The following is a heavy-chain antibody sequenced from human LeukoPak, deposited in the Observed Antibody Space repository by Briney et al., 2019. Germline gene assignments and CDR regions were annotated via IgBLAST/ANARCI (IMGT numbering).Heavy chain of an antibody. CDR1: GFTFSSYG. CDR2: IWYDGSNK. V-gene: IGHV3-33*01. J-gene: IGHJ4*02. CDR3: ARGPFEIVAPYFDY. D-gene: IGHD3-22*01. Sequence: HPGGSLRLSCAASGFTFSSYGMHWVRQAPGKGLKWVAVIWYDGSNKYYADSVKGRFTISRDNSKNTLYLQMNSLRAEDTAVYYCARGPFEIVAPYFDYWGQGTLVTVSS.